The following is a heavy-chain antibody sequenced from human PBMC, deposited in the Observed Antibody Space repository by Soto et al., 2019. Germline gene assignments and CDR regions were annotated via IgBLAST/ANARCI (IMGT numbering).Heavy chain of an antibody. CDR2: MYHSGST. Sequence: PSVILLVTYAVSGVYISSGGYSWSWIRQPPGKGLEWIGYMYHSGSTYYNPSLKSRVTISIDRSKNQFSLKLSSVTAADTAVYYCARGMAEEQIFYYFDYWGQGALVTVSS. J-gene: IGHJ4*02. D-gene: IGHD3-9*01. V-gene: IGHV4-30-2*01. CDR3: ARGMAEEQIFYYFDY. CDR1: GVYISSGGYS.